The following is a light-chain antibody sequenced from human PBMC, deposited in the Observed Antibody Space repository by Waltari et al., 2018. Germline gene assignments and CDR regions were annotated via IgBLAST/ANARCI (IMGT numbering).Light chain of an antibody. J-gene: IGLJ2*01. CDR2: DAT. V-gene: IGLV2-14*01. CDR1: SSHAGGFNW. Sequence: QSALTQPASVSGSPGQSITIPCTGTSSHAGGFNWVSWYQQHPGKAPKVRIYDATNPPSGVSNRFSGSKSGNTATLTISGLQAEDEADYYCMSYTSRHTMIFGGGTRLTVL. CDR3: MSYTSRHTMI.